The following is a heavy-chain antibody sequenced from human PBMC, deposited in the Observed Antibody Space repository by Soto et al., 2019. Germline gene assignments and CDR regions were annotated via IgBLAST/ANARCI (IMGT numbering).Heavy chain of an antibody. D-gene: IGHD2-2*01. CDR3: ARQIGDQLLDYFDY. CDR1: GGSISSSSYY. CDR2: IYYSGST. J-gene: IGHJ4*02. Sequence: SETLSLTCTVSGGSISSSSYYWGWIRQPPGKGLEWIGSIYYSGSTYYNPSLKSRVTISVDTSKNQFSLKLSSVTAADTAVYYCARQIGDQLLDYFDYWGQGTLVTVSS. V-gene: IGHV4-39*01.